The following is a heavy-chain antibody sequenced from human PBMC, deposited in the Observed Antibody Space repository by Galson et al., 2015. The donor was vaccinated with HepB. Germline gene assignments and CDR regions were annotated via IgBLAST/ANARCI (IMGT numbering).Heavy chain of an antibody. Sequence: SLRLSCAASGFTFSSYAMHWVRQAPGKGLEYVSAISSNGGSTYYADSVKGRFTISRDNSKNTLYLQMSSLRAEDTAVYYCVKDGRQRYCSSTSCLLFDYWGQGTLVTVSS. CDR2: ISSNGGST. CDR3: VKDGRQRYCSSTSCLLFDY. V-gene: IGHV3-64D*06. CDR1: GFTFSSYA. D-gene: IGHD2-2*01. J-gene: IGHJ4*02.